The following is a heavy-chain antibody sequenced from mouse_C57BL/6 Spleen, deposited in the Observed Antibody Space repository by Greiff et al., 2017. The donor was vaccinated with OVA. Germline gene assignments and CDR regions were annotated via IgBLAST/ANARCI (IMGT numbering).Heavy chain of an antibody. V-gene: IGHV3-6*01. Sequence: ESGPGLVKPSQSLSLTCSVTGYSITSGYYWNWIRQFPGNKLEWMGYISYDGSNNYNPSLKNRISITRDTSKNQFFLKLNSVTTEDTATYYCASDRFAYWGQGTLVTVSA. CDR1: GYSITSGYY. CDR3: ASDRFAY. CDR2: ISYDGSN. J-gene: IGHJ3*01.